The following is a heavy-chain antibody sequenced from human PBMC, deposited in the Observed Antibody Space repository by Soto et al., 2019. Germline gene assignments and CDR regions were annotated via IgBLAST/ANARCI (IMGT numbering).Heavy chain of an antibody. V-gene: IGHV3-11*06. CDR1: GFTFSDYY. D-gene: IGHD6-6*01. CDR2: ISSSSSYT. CDR3: GYSSSSASWGWFDP. Sequence: QVQLVESGGGLVKPGGSLRLSCAASGFTFSDYYMSWIRQAPGKGLEWVSYISSSSSYTNYADSVKGRFTISRDNAKNSLYLQMNSLRAEDTAVYYCGYSSSSASWGWFDPWGLGTLVTVSS. J-gene: IGHJ5*02.